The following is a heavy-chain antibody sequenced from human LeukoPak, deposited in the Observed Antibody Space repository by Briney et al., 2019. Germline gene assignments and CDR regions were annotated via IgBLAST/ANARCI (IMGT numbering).Heavy chain of an antibody. CDR3: AKGGVGSGSYYILDYFDH. Sequence: GGSLRLSCAASGFTFSSYGMHWVRQVPGKGLEWVAVISYDGSNKDYADSVKGRFTISRDNSKNTLYLQMNSLRAEDTAVYYCAKGGVGSGSYYILDYFDHWGQGTLVTVSS. CDR2: ISYDGSNK. J-gene: IGHJ4*02. V-gene: IGHV3-30*18. D-gene: IGHD3-10*01. CDR1: GFTFSSYG.